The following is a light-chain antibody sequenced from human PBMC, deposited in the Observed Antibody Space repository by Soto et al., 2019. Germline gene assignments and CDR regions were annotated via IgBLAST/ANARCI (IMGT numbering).Light chain of an antibody. J-gene: IGKJ1*01. CDR1: QGIGHD. CDR3: LHHNSYPRT. CDR2: AAS. V-gene: IGKV1-17*01. Sequence: DIQMTQSPSSLSASVGDRVTMTCRASQGIGHDLGWYQQKPGKAPKLLIYAASGLQSGVPSRFSGSGSGTEFTLTITSLQPEDFATYFCLHHNSYPRTFGQGTKVEMK.